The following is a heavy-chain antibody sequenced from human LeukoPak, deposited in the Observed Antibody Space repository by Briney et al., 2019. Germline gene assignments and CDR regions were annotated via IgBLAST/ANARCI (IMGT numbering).Heavy chain of an antibody. CDR2: IYYSGST. Sequence: PSETLSLTCTVSGGSISSYYWSWIRQHPGKGLEWIGYIYYSGSTYYNPSLKSRVTISVDTSKNQFSLKLSSVTAADTAVYYCAKAGSYYDTLYDAWGQGTLVTVSS. D-gene: IGHD3-22*01. CDR1: GGSISSYY. V-gene: IGHV4-59*06. J-gene: IGHJ5*02. CDR3: AKAGSYYDTLYDA.